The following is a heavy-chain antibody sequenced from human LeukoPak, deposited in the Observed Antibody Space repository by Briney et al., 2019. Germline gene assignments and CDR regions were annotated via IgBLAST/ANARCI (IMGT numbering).Heavy chain of an antibody. J-gene: IGHJ4*02. Sequence: SETLSLTCTVSGGSINTNYYTWGWVRQPPGKGLEWIGSVAYNGNTFHNPSLKSRVTISVDTSKNQFSLKLSSVTAADTAVYYCARPRQKYSYGTSFDYWGQGTLVTVSS. CDR2: VAYNGNT. CDR1: GGSINTNYYT. CDR3: ARPRQKYSYGTSFDY. V-gene: IGHV4-39*07. D-gene: IGHD5-18*01.